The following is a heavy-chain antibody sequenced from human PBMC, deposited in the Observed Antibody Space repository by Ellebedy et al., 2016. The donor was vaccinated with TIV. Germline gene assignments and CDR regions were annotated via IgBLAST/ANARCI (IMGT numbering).Heavy chain of an antibody. CDR3: ARWGWQQSEFVF. CDR2: INEDGSKK. D-gene: IGHD5-24*01. Sequence: GASLKISCAASGFTFRTYWMSWVRQAPGKGLEWVANINEDGSKKEHVDSVEGRFTISRNNARNALYLQMTSLRAEDTAVYYCARWGWQQSEFVFWGQGTLVTVSS. CDR1: GFTFRTYW. J-gene: IGHJ4*02. V-gene: IGHV3-7*01.